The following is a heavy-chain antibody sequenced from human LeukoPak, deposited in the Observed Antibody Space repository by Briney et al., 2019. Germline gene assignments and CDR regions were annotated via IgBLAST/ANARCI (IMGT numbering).Heavy chain of an antibody. CDR3: ARDRGGSSTSYYFDY. V-gene: IGHV3-30*19. D-gene: IGHD1-26*01. CDR2: ISYTSHK. J-gene: IGHJ4*02. Sequence: GGSLRLSCAASGFTFSTYGLQWVRQAPGKGLEWVSFISYTSHKYYADSVKGRFTIFRDNSKNTLYLQMGSLRAEGMAVYYCARDRGGSSTSYYFDYWGQGTLVTVSS. CDR1: GFTFSTYG.